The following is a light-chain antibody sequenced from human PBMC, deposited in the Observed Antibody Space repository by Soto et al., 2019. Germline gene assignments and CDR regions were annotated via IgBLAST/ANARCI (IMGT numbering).Light chain of an antibody. V-gene: IGKV1-5*01. CDR1: HSIRSW. J-gene: IGKJ1*01. CDR3: QQYNSYSPT. CDR2: QPS. Sequence: DIEMTQSPSTLCASVGARATIACRASHSIRSWLDWYQQTPAKALKLLIYQPSSLESGVPSRFSGSGSGAEFTLTISSLHPDDFVTYYCQQYNSYSPTFGQGTKV.